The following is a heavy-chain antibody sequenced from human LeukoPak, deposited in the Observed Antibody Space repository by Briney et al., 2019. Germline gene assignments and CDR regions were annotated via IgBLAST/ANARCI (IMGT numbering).Heavy chain of an antibody. J-gene: IGHJ5*02. CDR3: AKWHPITIFGVVNS. CDR2: IRYDGSNK. D-gene: IGHD3-3*01. CDR1: GFTFSNYG. Sequence: GGSLRLSCAASGFTFSNYGMHWVRQAPGKGLEWVAFIRYDGSNKYYADSVKGRFTISRDNSKNTLYLQMNSLRDEDTAVYYCAKWHPITIFGVVNSWGQGTLVTVSS. V-gene: IGHV3-30*02.